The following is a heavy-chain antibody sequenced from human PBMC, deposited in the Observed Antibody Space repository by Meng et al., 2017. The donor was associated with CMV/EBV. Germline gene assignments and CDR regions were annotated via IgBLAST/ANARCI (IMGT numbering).Heavy chain of an antibody. V-gene: IGHV3-30*02. CDR1: GFTFSSDG. CDR3: AKGPTGTADY. D-gene: IGHD1-1*01. CDR2: IRYDGSNK. Sequence: QVQLVESGGGVVQPGGSLRLSCAASGFTFSSDGMHWVRQAPGKGLEWVAFIRYDGSNKYYADSVKGRFTISRDNSKNTLYLQMNSLRAEDTAVYYCAKGPTGTADYWGQGTLVTVSS. J-gene: IGHJ4*02.